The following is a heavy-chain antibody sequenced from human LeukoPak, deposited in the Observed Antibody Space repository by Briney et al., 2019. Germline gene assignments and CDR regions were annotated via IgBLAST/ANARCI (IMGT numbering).Heavy chain of an antibody. J-gene: IGHJ1*01. CDR3: ARVPYGDDEYFQH. CDR2: IYHSGST. Sequence: SGTLSLTCAVSGGSISSSNWWSRVRQPPGKGLEWIGEIYHSGSTNYNPSLKSRVTISVDKSKNQFSLKLSSVTAADTAVYYCARVPYGDDEYFQHWGQGTLVTVSS. D-gene: IGHD4-17*01. CDR1: GGSISSSNW. V-gene: IGHV4-4*02.